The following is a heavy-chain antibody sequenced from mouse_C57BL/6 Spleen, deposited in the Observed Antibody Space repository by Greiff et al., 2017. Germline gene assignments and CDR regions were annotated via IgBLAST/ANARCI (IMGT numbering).Heavy chain of an antibody. Sequence: VKLVESGPELVKPGASVKISCKASGYAFSSSWMNWVKQRPGKGLEWIGRIYPGDGDTNYNGKFKGKATLTADKSSSTAYMQLSSLTSEDSAVYFCARSTTVVATGSYWGQGTTLTVSS. V-gene: IGHV1-82*01. CDR3: ARSTTVVATGSY. CDR1: GYAFSSSW. D-gene: IGHD1-1*01. J-gene: IGHJ2*01. CDR2: IYPGDGDT.